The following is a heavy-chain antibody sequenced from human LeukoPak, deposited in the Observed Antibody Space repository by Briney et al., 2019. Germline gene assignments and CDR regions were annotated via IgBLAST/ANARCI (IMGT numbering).Heavy chain of an antibody. Sequence: GGSLRHSCAASGFTFSSYAMHWVRQAPGKGLEWVAVISYDGSNKYYADSVKGRFTISRDNSRNTLYLQMNSLRAEDTAVYYCARDIEYSSSSIYYGMDVWGQGTTVTVSS. CDR3: ARDIEYSSSSIYYGMDV. CDR1: GFTFSSYA. J-gene: IGHJ6*02. V-gene: IGHV3-30-3*01. CDR2: ISYDGSNK. D-gene: IGHD6-6*01.